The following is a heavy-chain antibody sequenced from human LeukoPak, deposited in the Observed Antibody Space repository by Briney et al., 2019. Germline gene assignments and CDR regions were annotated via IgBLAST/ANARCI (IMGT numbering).Heavy chain of an antibody. D-gene: IGHD6-19*01. Sequence: GGSLRLSCAASGFTFSSYWMSWVRQAPGKGLEWVANIKQDGSEKYYVDSVKGRFTISRDNAKNSVYLQMNSLRAEDTAVYYCASYSSGWWPSDYWGQGTLVTVSS. CDR2: IKQDGSEK. V-gene: IGHV3-7*01. J-gene: IGHJ4*02. CDR1: GFTFSSYW. CDR3: ASYSSGWWPSDY.